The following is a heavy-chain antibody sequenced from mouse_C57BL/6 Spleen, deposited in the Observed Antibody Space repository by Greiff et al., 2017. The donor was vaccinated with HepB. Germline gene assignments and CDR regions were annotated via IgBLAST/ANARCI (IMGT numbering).Heavy chain of an antibody. CDR2: INPGSGGT. J-gene: IGHJ1*03. Sequence: QVQLKESGAELVRPGTSVKVSCKASGYAFTNYLIEWVKQRPGQGLEWIGVINPGSGGTNYNEKFKGKATLTADKSSSTAYMQLSSLTSEDSAVYFCARSGTPWYFDVWGTGTTVTVSS. CDR3: ARSGTPWYFDV. CDR1: GYAFTNYL. D-gene: IGHD3-1*01. V-gene: IGHV1-54*01.